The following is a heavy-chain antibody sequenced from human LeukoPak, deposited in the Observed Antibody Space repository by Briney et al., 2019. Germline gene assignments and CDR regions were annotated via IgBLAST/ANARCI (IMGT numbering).Heavy chain of an antibody. CDR3: AKVWGSYSTGYFDY. D-gene: IGHD1-26*01. CDR1: GFTFRNYW. J-gene: IGHJ4*02. CDR2: IKQDGSEK. V-gene: IGHV3-7*03. Sequence: PGGSLRLSCAASGFTFRNYWMTWVRQTPGKGLEWVADIKQDGSEKYFWDSVKGRFTISRDNAKNSVYLQMNSLRAEDTAVYYCAKVWGSYSTGYFDYWGQGTLVTVSS.